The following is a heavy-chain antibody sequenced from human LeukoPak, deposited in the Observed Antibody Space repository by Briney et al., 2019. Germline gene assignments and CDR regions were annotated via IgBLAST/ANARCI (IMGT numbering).Heavy chain of an antibody. CDR3: ARGRRITMIVVVTGFDH. Sequence: SETLSLTCAVYGGSFSGYYWSWTRQPPGKGLEWIGEINHSGSTNYNPSLKSRVTISVDTSKNQFSLKLSSVTAADTAVYYCARGRRITMIVVVTGFDHWGQGTLVTVSS. D-gene: IGHD3-22*01. CDR1: GGSFSGYY. CDR2: INHSGST. V-gene: IGHV4-34*01. J-gene: IGHJ4*02.